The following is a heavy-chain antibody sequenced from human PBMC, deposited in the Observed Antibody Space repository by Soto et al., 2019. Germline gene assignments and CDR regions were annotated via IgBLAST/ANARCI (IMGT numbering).Heavy chain of an antibody. J-gene: IGHJ4*02. CDR3: ASGRGIGGSY. V-gene: IGHV3-30-3*01. CDR2: ISYDGSNK. CDR1: GFTFSSYA. Sequence: QVQVVESGGGVVQPGRSLRLSCAASGFTFSSYAMHWVRQAPGKGLEWVAVISYDGSNKYYADSVKGRFTISRDNSKNTLYLQMNSLRAEDTAVYYCASGRGIGGSYWGQGTLVTVSS. D-gene: IGHD3-10*01.